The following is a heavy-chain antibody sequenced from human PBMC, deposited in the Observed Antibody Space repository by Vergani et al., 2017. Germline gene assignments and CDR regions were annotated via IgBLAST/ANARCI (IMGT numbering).Heavy chain of an antibody. Sequence: QVQLVQSGAEVKKPGSSVKVSCKASGGTFSSSAISWVRQAPGQGLEWMGGIIPIFGTANYAQNFQGRVTMTTDTSTSTAYMELRSLRSDDTAVSYCAREDSSSWYVFSPVRDNYFDYWGQGTLVTVSS. CDR2: IIPIFGTA. CDR1: GGTFSSSA. J-gene: IGHJ4*02. CDR3: AREDSSSWYVFSPVRDNYFDY. D-gene: IGHD6-13*01. V-gene: IGHV1-69*06.